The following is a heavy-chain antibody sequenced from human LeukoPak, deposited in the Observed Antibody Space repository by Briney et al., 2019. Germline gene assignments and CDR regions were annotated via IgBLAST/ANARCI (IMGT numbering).Heavy chain of an antibody. J-gene: IGHJ4*02. V-gene: IGHV1-8*01. CDR1: GYTFTSYD. CDR2: MNLNSGNT. Sequence: ASVTVSCKASGYTFTSYDINWVRQATGQGLEWMGWMNLNSGNTGYAQKFQGRVTMTRNTSISTAYMELSSLRSEDTAVYYCAVLQAVEQQGFWGQGTLVTVSS. D-gene: IGHD6-13*01. CDR3: AVLQAVEQQGF.